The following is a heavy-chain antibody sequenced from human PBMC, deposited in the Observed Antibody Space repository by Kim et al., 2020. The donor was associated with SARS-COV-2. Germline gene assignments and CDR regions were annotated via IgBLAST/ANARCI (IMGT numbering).Heavy chain of an antibody. Sequence: GGSLRLSCAASGFTVSSNYMSWVRQAPGKGLEWVSVIYSGGSTYYADSVKGRFTISRDNSKNTLYLQMNSLRAEDTAVYYCARDSKPYCSGGSCYRYYYIDVWGKGTPVTVSS. CDR2: IYSGGST. CDR1: GFTVSSNY. J-gene: IGHJ6*03. D-gene: IGHD2-15*01. V-gene: IGHV3-66*01. CDR3: ARDSKPYCSGGSCYRYYYIDV.